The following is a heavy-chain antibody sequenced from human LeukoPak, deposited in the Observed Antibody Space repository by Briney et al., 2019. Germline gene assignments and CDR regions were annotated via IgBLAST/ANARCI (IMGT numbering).Heavy chain of an antibody. J-gene: IGHJ4*02. D-gene: IGHD4-23*01. CDR2: ISSDGSNK. V-gene: IGHV3-30*04. CDR3: AKDLLCCLTTVVTPYDY. CDR1: GFTFSSYA. Sequence: GGSLRLSCAASGFTFSSYAMHWVRQAPGKGLEWVAVISSDGSNKYYADSVKGRFTISRDNSKNTLYLQMNSLRAEDTAVYYCAKDLLCCLTTVVTPYDYWGQGTLVTVSS.